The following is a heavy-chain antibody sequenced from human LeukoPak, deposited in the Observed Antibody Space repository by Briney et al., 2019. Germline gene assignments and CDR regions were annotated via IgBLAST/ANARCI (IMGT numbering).Heavy chain of an antibody. J-gene: IGHJ3*02. Sequence: GGSLRLSCAASGFTFSSYGMHWVRQAPGKGLEWVAVIWYDGSNKYYADPVKGRFTISRDNSKNTLYLQMNSLRAEDTAVYYCARDYCYGSVNDAFDIWGQGTMVTVSS. CDR2: IWYDGSNK. V-gene: IGHV3-33*01. CDR3: ARDYCYGSVNDAFDI. D-gene: IGHD3-10*01. CDR1: GFTFSSYG.